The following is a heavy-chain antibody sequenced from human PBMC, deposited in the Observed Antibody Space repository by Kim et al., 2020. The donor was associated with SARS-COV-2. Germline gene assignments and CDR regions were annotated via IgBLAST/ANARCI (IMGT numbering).Heavy chain of an antibody. J-gene: IGHJ2*01. CDR3: VKQRISADWYFDL. V-gene: IGHV3-64D*06. D-gene: IGHD2-15*01. Sequence: GGSLRLSCSASGFTFSSYPMQWVRQAPGRGLEYVSAISTNGAHIYYADSVKGRFTISRDKSKNTLYLQMSSLRPEDTALYYCVKQRISADWYFDLWGRGT. CDR2: ISTNGAHI. CDR1: GFTFSSYP.